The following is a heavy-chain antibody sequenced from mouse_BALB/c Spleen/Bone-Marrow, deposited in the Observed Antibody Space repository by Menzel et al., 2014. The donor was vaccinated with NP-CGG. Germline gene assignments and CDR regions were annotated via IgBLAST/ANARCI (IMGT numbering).Heavy chain of an antibody. D-gene: IGHD2-4*01. Sequence: EVYLYQSAAAPVKPGASVKLSCTPSGFNIKDTHKHWVKHTPEQGLEWIGRIDPSNGYTRYDSKFRCKATITADTSTNTAYLQLSSLSSEDTAVYYCGVYDYEGIDYWGQGTLVTVSA. V-gene: IGHV14-3*02. J-gene: IGHJ3*01. CDR3: GVYDYEGIDY. CDR2: IDPSNGYT. CDR1: GFNIKDTH.